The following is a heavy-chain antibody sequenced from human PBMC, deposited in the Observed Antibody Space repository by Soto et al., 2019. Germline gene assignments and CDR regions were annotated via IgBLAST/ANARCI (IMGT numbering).Heavy chain of an antibody. CDR2: IYYSGST. V-gene: IGHV4-30-4*01. Sequence: QVQLQESGPGLVKPSQTLSLTCTVSGGSISSGDYYWSWIRQPPGKGLEWIGYIYYSGSTYYNPSLKSRVTISVDTSKNQFSLKLSSVTAADSAVYCCARERPDGARLDPWGQGTLVTVSS. D-gene: IGHD6-6*01. CDR1: GGSISSGDYY. J-gene: IGHJ5*02. CDR3: ARERPDGARLDP.